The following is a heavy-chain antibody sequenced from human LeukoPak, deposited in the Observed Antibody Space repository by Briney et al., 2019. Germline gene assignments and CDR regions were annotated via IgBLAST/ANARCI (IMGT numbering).Heavy chain of an antibody. CDR2: ITGSGGNT. D-gene: IGHD3-9*01. J-gene: IGHJ4*02. CDR3: AKWGDYDVLTGYYVSDY. Sequence: GGSLRLSCAAPGFTFSNYAMSWVRQAPGKGLEWVSAITGSGGNTYYADSVKGRFTISRDNSKNTVFLQMNSLRAEDTAVYYCAKWGDYDVLTGYYVSDYWGQGTLVTVPS. V-gene: IGHV3-23*01. CDR1: GFTFSNYA.